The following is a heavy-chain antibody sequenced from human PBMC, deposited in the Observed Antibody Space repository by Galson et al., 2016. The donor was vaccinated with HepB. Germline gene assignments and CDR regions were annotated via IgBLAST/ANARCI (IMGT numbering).Heavy chain of an antibody. CDR1: GFTFDDYT. CDR3: ASGEIPFDY. D-gene: IGHD2-21*01. V-gene: IGHV3-11*04. CDR2: ISSSGTTI. J-gene: IGHJ4*02. Sequence: SLRLSCAAFGFTFDDYTMNWVRQAPGKGLEWIAYISSSGTTIKYADSVKGRFTISRDNAKNSLYLQMNSLSAEDTAVYYCASGEIPFDYWGQGTLVTVSS.